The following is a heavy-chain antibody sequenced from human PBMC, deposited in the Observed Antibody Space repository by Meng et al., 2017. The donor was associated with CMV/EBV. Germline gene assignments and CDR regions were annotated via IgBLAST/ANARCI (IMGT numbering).Heavy chain of an antibody. CDR1: GFTFSSYA. Sequence: GESLKISCAASGFTFSSYAMSWVRQAPGRGLEWVSAISGSGGSTYYADSVKGRFTISRDNSKNTLYLQMNSLRAEDTAVYYCAKGKYDILTDYYYYYGMDVWGQGTTVTVSS. CDR2: ISGSGGST. V-gene: IGHV3-23*01. D-gene: IGHD3-9*01. J-gene: IGHJ6*02. CDR3: AKGKYDILTDYYYYYGMDV.